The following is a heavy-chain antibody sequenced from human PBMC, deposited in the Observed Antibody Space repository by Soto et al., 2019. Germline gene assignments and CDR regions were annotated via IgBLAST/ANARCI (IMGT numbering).Heavy chain of an antibody. CDR3: ARAPTVTTGVYYYYYMDV. CDR2: INPNSGGT. J-gene: IGHJ6*03. Sequence: GASVKVSCKASGYTFTGYYMHWVRQAPGQGLEWMGWINPNSGGTNYAQKFQGWVTMTRDTSISTAYMELSRLRSDDTAVYYCARAPTVTTGVYYYYYMDVWGKGTTVTVSS. D-gene: IGHD4-17*01. V-gene: IGHV1-2*04. CDR1: GYTFTGYY.